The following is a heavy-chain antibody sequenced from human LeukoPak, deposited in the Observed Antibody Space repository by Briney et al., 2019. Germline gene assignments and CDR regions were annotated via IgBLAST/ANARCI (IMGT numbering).Heavy chain of an antibody. Sequence: GGSLRLSCAASGFTFSSYSMNWVRQAPGKGLEWVSSISSSSSYIYYADSVKGRFTISRDNAKNSLYLQMNSLRAEDTAVYYCARMVASGAIFGRYFDYWGQGTLVTVSS. CDR1: GFTFSSYS. J-gene: IGHJ4*02. V-gene: IGHV3-21*01. D-gene: IGHD1-26*01. CDR3: ARMVASGAIFGRYFDY. CDR2: ISSSSSYI.